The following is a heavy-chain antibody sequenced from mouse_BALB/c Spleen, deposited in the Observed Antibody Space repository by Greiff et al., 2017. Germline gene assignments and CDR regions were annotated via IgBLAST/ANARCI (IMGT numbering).Heavy chain of an antibody. J-gene: IGHJ2*01. D-gene: IGHD1-1*01. CDR2: INPSTGYT. CDR3: ARSSPYYYGSSWDY. Sequence: VKLVESGAELAKPGASVKMSCKASGYTFTSYWMHWVKQRPGQGLEWIGYINPSTGYTEYNQKFKDKATLTADKSSSTAYMQLSSLTSEDSAVYYCARSSPYYYGSSWDYWGQGTTLTVSS. V-gene: IGHV1-7*01. CDR1: GYTFTSYW.